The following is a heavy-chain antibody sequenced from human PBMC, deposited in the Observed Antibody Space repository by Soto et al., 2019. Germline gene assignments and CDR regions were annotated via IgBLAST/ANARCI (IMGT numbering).Heavy chain of an antibody. D-gene: IGHD3-16*02. CDR3: ARDRARYYDYVWGSYRMTGWFDP. Sequence: EVQLVESGGGLVKPGGSLRLSCAASGFTFSSYSMNWVRQAPGKGLEWVSSISSSSSYIYYADSVKGRFTISRDNAKKPLYLQMNSLRAEDTAVYYCARDRARYYDYVWGSYRMTGWFDPWGQGTLVTVSS. V-gene: IGHV3-21*01. CDR1: GFTFSSYS. CDR2: ISSSSSYI. J-gene: IGHJ5*02.